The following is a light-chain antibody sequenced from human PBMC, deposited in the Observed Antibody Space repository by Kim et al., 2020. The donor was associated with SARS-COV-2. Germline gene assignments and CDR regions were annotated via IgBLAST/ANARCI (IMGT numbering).Light chain of an antibody. CDR1: RSIGGL. CDR2: EAS. J-gene: IGKJ1*01. Sequence: ASVGDRVNITCRASRSIGGLLAWYQQKPGKAPKLLIYEASTLKSGVPSRFSGSGSETEFTLTTSSLQPDDFATYYCQQYRSYPWTFGQGTKVDIK. CDR3: QQYRSYPWT. V-gene: IGKV1-5*03.